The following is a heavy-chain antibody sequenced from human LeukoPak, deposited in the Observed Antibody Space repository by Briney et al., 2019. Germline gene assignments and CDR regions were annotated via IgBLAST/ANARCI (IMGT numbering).Heavy chain of an antibody. CDR2: IYYSGST. CDR1: GGSISSGGYY. CDR3: ARSHRTMVRGVISNWFDP. Sequence: SETLSLTCTVSGGSISSGGYYWSWIRQHPGKGLEWIGYIYYSGSTYYNPSLKSRVTISVDTSKNNFSLKLSSVTAADTAVYYCARSHRTMVRGVISNWFDPWGQGTLVTVSS. V-gene: IGHV4-31*03. J-gene: IGHJ5*02. D-gene: IGHD3-10*01.